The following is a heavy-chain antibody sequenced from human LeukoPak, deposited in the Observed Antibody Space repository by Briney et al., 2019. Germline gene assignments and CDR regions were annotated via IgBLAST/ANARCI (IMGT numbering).Heavy chain of an antibody. CDR1: GFTFSSYA. Sequence: GGSLRLSCAASGFTFSSYAMSWVRQAPGKGLEWVSYISSSGSTIYYADSVKGRFTISRDNAKNSLYLQMNSLRAEDTAVYYCAREGDYYYGMDVWGLGTTVTVSS. J-gene: IGHJ6*02. CDR2: ISSSGSTI. CDR3: AREGDYYYGMDV. V-gene: IGHV3-48*04.